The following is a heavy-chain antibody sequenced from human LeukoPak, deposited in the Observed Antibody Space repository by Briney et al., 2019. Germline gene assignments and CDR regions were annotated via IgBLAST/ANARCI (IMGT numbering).Heavy chain of an antibody. CDR1: GFTFAGYA. CDR2: ISGGGDTT. CDR3: AKGRLVPAALLDY. J-gene: IGHJ4*02. V-gene: IGHV3-23*01. Sequence: GGSLRLSCAASGFTFAGYAMSWVRQGPGKGLEWVSDISGGGDTTYYADSVKGRFTISRDNSKNTLYLQMNCLRAEDTAVYYCAKGRLVPAALLDYWGQGTLVTVSS. D-gene: IGHD2-2*01.